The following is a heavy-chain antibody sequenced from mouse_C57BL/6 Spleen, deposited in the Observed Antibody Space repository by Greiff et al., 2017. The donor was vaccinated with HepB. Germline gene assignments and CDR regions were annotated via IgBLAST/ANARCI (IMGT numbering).Heavy chain of an antibody. V-gene: IGHV14-1*01. J-gene: IGHJ4*01. Sequence: EVQLQQSGAELVRPGASVKLSCIASGFNIKDYYMHWVKQRPEQGLEWIGRIDPEDGDTEYAPKFQGKATMTADTSSNTAYLQLSSLTSEDTSVYYCTTHLDYGSSYYAMDYWGQGTSVTVSS. CDR1: GFNIKDYY. CDR2: IDPEDGDT. CDR3: TTHLDYGSSYYAMDY. D-gene: IGHD1-1*01.